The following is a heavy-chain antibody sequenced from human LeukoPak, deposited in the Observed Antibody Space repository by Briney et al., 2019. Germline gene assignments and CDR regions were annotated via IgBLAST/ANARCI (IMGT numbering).Heavy chain of an antibody. CDR1: GYTFSSYG. CDR3: ARDGLGGRAMVTEPDY. V-gene: IGHV1-18*04. D-gene: IGHD5-18*01. J-gene: IGHJ4*02. CDR2: ISAYDGNT. Sequence: ASVKVSCKAFGYTFSSYGISWVRQAPGHGLEGRGWISAYDGNTNYAQKLRGRVTMTTDTSTSTAYMELRSLRSDDTAVYYCARDGLGGRAMVTEPDYWGQGTLVTVSS.